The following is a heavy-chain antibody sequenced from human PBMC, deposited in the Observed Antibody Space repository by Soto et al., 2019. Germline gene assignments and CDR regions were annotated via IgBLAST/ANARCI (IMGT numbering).Heavy chain of an antibody. J-gene: IGHJ4*02. Sequence: EVQLLESGGGLVQPGGSLRLSCAASGFTFSSYAMSWVRQAPGKGLEWVSAISGSGGSTYYADSVKGRFTISRDNSKNTRYLQMNSLRAEDTAVYYCAKDRRARIMGGDYWGQGTLVTVSS. V-gene: IGHV3-23*01. CDR3: AKDRRARIMGGDY. CDR2: ISGSGGST. D-gene: IGHD3-16*01. CDR1: GFTFSSYA.